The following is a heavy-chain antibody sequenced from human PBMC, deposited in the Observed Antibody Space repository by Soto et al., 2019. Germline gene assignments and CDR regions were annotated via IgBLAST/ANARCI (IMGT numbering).Heavy chain of an antibody. J-gene: IGHJ5*02. CDR3: ARNQIVVVPAAADWFDP. V-gene: IGHV1-18*01. Sequence: ASVKVSCKASGYTFTSYGISWVRQAPGQGLEWMGWISAYNGNTNYAQKLQGRVTMTTDTSTSTAYMELRSLRSDDTAVYYCARNQIVVVPAAADWFDPWGQGTLVTAPQ. CDR1: GYTFTSYG. D-gene: IGHD2-2*01. CDR2: ISAYNGNT.